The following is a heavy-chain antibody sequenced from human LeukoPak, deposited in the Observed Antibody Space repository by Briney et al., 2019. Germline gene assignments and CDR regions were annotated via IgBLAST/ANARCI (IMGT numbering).Heavy chain of an antibody. Sequence: SETLSLTCAVYGGSFSGYYWSWIRQPPGKGLEWIGEINHSGSTNYNPSLKSRVTISVDTSKNQFSLKLSSVTAADTAVYYCARETVTQRNFDYWGQGTLVTVSS. V-gene: IGHV4-34*01. J-gene: IGHJ4*02. CDR3: ARETVTQRNFDY. CDR1: GGSFSGYY. CDR2: INHSGST. D-gene: IGHD4-17*01.